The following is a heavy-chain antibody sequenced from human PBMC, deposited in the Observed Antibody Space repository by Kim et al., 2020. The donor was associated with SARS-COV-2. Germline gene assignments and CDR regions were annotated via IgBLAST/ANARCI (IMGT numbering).Heavy chain of an antibody. CDR3: ARGSDFYDKTDLGL. CDR2: IIAYIGTT. Sequence: SVKVSCKASGGVFGDFAITWVRQAPGQGLEWMGRIIAYIGTTLYAQKFRGRLTFTVDRTATTAYMELSSLRSDDTATYYCARGSDFYDKTDLGLWGQGTLVAVSS. D-gene: IGHD3-16*01. V-gene: IGHV1-69*04. J-gene: IGHJ1*01. CDR1: GGVFGDFA.